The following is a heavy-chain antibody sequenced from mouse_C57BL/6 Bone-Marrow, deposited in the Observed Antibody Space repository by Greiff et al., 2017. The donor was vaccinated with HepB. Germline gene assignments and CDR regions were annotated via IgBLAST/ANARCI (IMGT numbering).Heavy chain of an antibody. CDR2: IDPETGGT. CDR3: TRDLGGY. V-gene: IGHV1-15*01. Sequence: VKLQESGAELVRPGASVTLSCKASGYTFTDYEMHWVKQTPVHGLEWIGAIDPETGGTAYNQKFKGKAILTADKSSSTAYMELRSLTSEDSAVYYCTRDLGGYWGQGTTLTVSS. CDR1: GYTFTDYE. D-gene: IGHD3-3*01. J-gene: IGHJ2*01.